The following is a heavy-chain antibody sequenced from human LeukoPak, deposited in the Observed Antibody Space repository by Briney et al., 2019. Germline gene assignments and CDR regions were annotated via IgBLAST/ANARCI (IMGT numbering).Heavy chain of an antibody. CDR1: GYTFTGYY. V-gene: IGHV1-2*04. CDR2: INPNSGGT. Sequence: ASVKVSCKASGYTFTGYYMHWVRQAPGQGLEWMGWINPNSGGTNYAQKFQGWVTMTRDTSISTAYMELSRLRSDDTAVYYCAREGGIAAAGTNWFDPWGQGTLVTVSS. D-gene: IGHD6-13*01. CDR3: AREGGIAAAGTNWFDP. J-gene: IGHJ5*02.